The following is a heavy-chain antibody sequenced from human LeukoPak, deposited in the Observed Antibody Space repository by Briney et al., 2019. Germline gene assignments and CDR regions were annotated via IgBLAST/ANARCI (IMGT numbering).Heavy chain of an antibody. D-gene: IGHD2-8*01. V-gene: IGHV4-59*08. CDR1: GGSISSYY. CDR3: ARIMGRDAFDI. Sequence: PSETLSLTCTVSGGSISSYYWSWIRQPPGKGLEWIGDIYYSGTTNYNPSLKSRVTISVDTSRNQFSLKLSSVTAADTAVYYCARIMGRDAFDIWGQGTMVTVSS. CDR2: IYYSGTT. J-gene: IGHJ3*02.